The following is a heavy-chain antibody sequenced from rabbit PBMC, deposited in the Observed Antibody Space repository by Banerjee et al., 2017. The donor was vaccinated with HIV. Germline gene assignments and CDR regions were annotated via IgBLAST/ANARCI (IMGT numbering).Heavy chain of an antibody. D-gene: IGHD7-1*01. V-gene: IGHV1S45*01. CDR2: IYTGDGGT. J-gene: IGHJ6*01. Sequence: QEQLVESGGGLVQPEGSLTLTCKASGFDLSRYYYMSWVRQAPGKGLEWIGCIYTGDGGTYYASWAKGRFTISKTSSTTVTLQMTSLTAADTATYFCARDLCAAGYPAYGNVILWGPGTLVTVS. CDR3: ARDLCAAGYPAYGNVIL. CDR1: GFDLSRYYY.